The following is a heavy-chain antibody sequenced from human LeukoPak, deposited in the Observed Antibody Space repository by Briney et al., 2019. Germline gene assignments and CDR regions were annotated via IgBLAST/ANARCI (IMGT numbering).Heavy chain of an antibody. Sequence: PGGSLRLSCAASGFTFSSYSMNWVRQAPRKGLVWVSGTNTDGSSTMYADSVKGRFTIARDNAKNTLYLQTNSLRAEDTAVYYCYGANAEHWGQGTLVTVSS. CDR3: YGANAEH. J-gene: IGHJ1*01. D-gene: IGHD4-23*01. CDR2: TNTDGSST. CDR1: GFTFSSYS. V-gene: IGHV3-74*03.